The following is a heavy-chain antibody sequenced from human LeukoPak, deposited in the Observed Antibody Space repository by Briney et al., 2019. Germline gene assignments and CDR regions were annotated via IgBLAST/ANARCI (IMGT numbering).Heavy chain of an antibody. CDR3: AREELGSSLGFDP. CDR1: GFTFSSYV. CDR2: ISFDGSNK. D-gene: IGHD3-16*01. J-gene: IGHJ5*02. Sequence: QPGGSLRLSCAASGFTFSSYVMSWVRQAPGKGLEWVAVISFDGSNKYYADSVKGRFTISRDNSKNTLYLQMNSLRAEDTAVYYCAREELGSSLGFDPWGQGTLVTVSS. V-gene: IGHV3-30-3*01.